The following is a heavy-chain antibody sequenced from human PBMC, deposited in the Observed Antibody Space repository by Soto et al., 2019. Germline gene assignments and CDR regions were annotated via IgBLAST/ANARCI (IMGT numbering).Heavy chain of an antibody. D-gene: IGHD2-15*01. Sequence: SETLSLTCGVSGGSLSDTYCNWLRQSPGKGLEWLGYVYYTGNTNYSPSLRSRVSISVDTSKNQFSLRLSSVTAADTAVYFCARNGAVRGAQFDDWGQGTQVTVSS. J-gene: IGHJ4*02. V-gene: IGHV4-59*01. CDR3: ARNGAVRGAQFDD. CDR1: GGSLSDTY. CDR2: VYYTGNT.